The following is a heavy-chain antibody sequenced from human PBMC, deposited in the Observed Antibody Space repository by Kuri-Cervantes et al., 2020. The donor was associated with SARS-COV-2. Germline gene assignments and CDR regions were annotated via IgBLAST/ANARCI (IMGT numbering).Heavy chain of an antibody. V-gene: IGHV4-34*01. Sequence: ESLKISCAVYGGSFSGYYWSWIRQPPGKGLEWIGEINHSGSTNYNPSLRSRVTISVDTSKNQFSLKLSSVTAADTAVYYCAREVGYYDSSGYYSGYFDYWGQGTLVTVSS. J-gene: IGHJ4*02. D-gene: IGHD3-22*01. CDR3: AREVGYYDSSGYYSGYFDY. CDR1: GGSFSGYY. CDR2: INHSGST.